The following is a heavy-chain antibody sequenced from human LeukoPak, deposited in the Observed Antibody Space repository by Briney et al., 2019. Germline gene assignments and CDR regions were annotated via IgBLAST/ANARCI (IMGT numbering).Heavy chain of an antibody. Sequence: GESLKISCKGSGYSFTSYWIGWVRQMPGKGLEWMGIIYPGDSDTRYSPSFQGQVTISADKSISTAYLQWSSLKASDTATYYCARRNNYDSSGYFGVGYAFDIWGQGTMVTVSS. V-gene: IGHV5-51*01. CDR3: ARRNNYDSSGYFGVGYAFDI. CDR2: IYPGDSDT. CDR1: GYSFTSYW. J-gene: IGHJ3*02. D-gene: IGHD3-22*01.